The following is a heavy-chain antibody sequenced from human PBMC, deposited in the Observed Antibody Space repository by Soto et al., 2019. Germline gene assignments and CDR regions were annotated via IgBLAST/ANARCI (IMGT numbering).Heavy chain of an antibody. Sequence: GASVKVSCKASGYTFTDYGITWVRQAPGQGLEWMGWISTKDGNTNYVQKFRDRVTMTTDTSTTTAYMELRSLTSDDTAVYYCARDKEFPDYWGQGTPVTSPQ. CDR3: ARDKEFPDY. CDR2: ISTKDGNT. CDR1: GYTFTDYG. V-gene: IGHV1-18*01. J-gene: IGHJ4*02.